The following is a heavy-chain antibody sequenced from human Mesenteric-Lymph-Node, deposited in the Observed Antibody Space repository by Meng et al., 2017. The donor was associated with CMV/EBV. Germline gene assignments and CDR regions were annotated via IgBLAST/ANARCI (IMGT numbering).Heavy chain of an antibody. J-gene: IGHJ4*02. Sequence: GESLKISCAASGLTFSSYIMHWVRQAPGKGLEWVANIKQDGSEEYYVDSVKGRFIISRDNAKNSLYLQMNSLRAEDTAVYYCARMGSSSSVYWGQGTLVTVSS. CDR1: GLTFSSYI. D-gene: IGHD6-6*01. CDR3: ARMGSSSSVY. V-gene: IGHV3-7*01. CDR2: IKQDGSEE.